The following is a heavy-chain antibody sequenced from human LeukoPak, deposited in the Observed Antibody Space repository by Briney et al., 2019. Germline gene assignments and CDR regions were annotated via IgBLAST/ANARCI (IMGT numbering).Heavy chain of an antibody. CDR3: AKGVGVRGIIPQTLDY. Sequence: GGSLRLSCAASGFSISNYWMNWVRQAPGKGLEWVANIKQDGSEKFFVDSVRGRFSISRDNAKNSLYLQMNSLRVDDTATYYCAKGVGVRGIIPQTLDYWGQGTLVLVSS. CDR1: GFSISNYW. J-gene: IGHJ4*02. D-gene: IGHD3-10*01. CDR2: IKQDGSEK. V-gene: IGHV3-7*03.